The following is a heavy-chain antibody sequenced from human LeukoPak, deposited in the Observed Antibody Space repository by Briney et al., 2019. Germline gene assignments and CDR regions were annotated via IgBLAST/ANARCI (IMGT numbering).Heavy chain of an antibody. CDR3: ARPFLAGGYYMDV. CDR2: ISYDGSNK. Sequence: GGSLRLSCAASGFTFSSYGMHWVRQAPGKGLEWVAVISYDGSNKYYADSVKGRFTISRDNSKNTLFLQMNSLRADDTAVYYCARPFLAGGYYMDVWGKGTMVSVSS. CDR1: GFTFSSYG. V-gene: IGHV3-30*03. D-gene: IGHD2/OR15-2a*01. J-gene: IGHJ6*03.